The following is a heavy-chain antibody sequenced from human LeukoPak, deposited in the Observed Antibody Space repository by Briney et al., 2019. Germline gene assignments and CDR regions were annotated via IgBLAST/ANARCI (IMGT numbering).Heavy chain of an antibody. V-gene: IGHV1-46*01. CDR3: AREVRTNLDC. CDR1: GYTFTSYY. J-gene: IGHJ4*02. Sequence: ASVKVSCKASGYTFTSYYMHWVRQAPGQGLEWMGIINPSGGSTSYAQKFQGRVTITRDTSATTAYMELSSLRSEDTSVYYCAREVRTNLDCWGQGTLVTVSS. D-gene: IGHD3-22*01. CDR2: INPSGGST.